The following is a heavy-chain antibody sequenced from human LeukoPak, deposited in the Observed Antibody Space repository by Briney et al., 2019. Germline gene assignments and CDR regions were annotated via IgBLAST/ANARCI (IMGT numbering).Heavy chain of an antibody. CDR3: ARYYYGSGSYYHDY. Sequence: GGSLRLSCAASGFTLSSYAMSWVRQAPGKGLEWVSAISGSGGSTYYADSVKGRFTISRDNSKNTLYLQMNSLRAEDTAVYYCARYYYGSGSYYHDYWGQGTLVTVSS. V-gene: IGHV3-23*01. CDR1: GFTLSSYA. J-gene: IGHJ4*02. D-gene: IGHD3-10*01. CDR2: ISGSGGST.